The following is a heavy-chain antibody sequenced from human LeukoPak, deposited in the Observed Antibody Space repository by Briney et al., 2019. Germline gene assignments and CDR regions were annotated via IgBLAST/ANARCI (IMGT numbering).Heavy chain of an antibody. D-gene: IGHD3-22*01. CDR2: IKQDGSEK. CDR3: ARDSRTAAYYYDSSGSQ. CDR1: GFTFSSYW. V-gene: IGHV3-7*01. J-gene: IGHJ4*02. Sequence: GGSLRLSCAASGFTFSSYWMSWVRQAPGKGLELVANIKQDGSEKYYVDSVKGRFTISRDNAKNSLYLQMNSLRAEDTAVYYCARDSRTAAYYYDSSGSQWGQGTLVTVSS.